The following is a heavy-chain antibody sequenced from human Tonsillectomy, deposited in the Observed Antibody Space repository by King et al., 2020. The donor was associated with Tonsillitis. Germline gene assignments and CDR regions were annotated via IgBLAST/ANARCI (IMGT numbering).Heavy chain of an antibody. V-gene: IGHV1-46*01. J-gene: IGHJ4*02. CDR3: VRSNYGDYGIDY. CDR2: TNPSNNST. Sequence: QLVQSGAEVKKPGASVRVSCKASGYTFTTYYMHWLRQAPGQGLAWMGVTNPSNNSTIYAQRFQGRVTMTSDTSTSTVYMELSSLKSEDTAVYYCVRSNYGDYGIDYWGPGTLVTVSS. CDR1: GYTFTTYY. D-gene: IGHD4-17*01.